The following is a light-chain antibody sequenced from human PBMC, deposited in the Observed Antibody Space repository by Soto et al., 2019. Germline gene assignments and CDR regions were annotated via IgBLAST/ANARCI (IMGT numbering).Light chain of an antibody. V-gene: IGLV2-14*01. J-gene: IGLJ1*01. CDR1: SSDVGAYRH. Sequence: QSVLTQPASVSGSPGQAITISCTGTSSDVGAYRHVSWHQQHPGKAPKLMIYDVSNRPSGVSNRFSGSKSGNTASLTISGLQAEDEADYYCSAYTTSRSYIFGRGTKVNVL. CDR2: DVS. CDR3: SAYTTSRSYI.